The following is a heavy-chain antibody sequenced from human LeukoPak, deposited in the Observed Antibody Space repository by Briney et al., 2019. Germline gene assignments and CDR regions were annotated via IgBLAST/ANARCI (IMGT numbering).Heavy chain of an antibody. V-gene: IGHV3-9*01. CDR3: AKGSTRHFDY. D-gene: IGHD2-2*01. CDR1: GFTFDDYA. Sequence: SGGSLRLSCAASGFTFDDYAMHWVRQAPGKGLEWVSGISWNSGSIGYADSVKGRFTISRDNAKNSLYLQMNSLRAEDTALYYCAKGSTRHFDYWGQGTLVTVSS. CDR2: ISWNSGSI. J-gene: IGHJ4*02.